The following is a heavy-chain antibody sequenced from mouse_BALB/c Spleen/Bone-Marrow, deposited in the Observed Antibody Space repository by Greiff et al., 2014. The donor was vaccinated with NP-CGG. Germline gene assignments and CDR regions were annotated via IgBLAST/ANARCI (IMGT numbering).Heavy chain of an antibody. CDR3: ARHEPYDGYYYFDY. CDR1: GYTFTEYI. CDR2: FYPGSHSI. D-gene: IGHD2-3*01. Sequence: QVQLQQPGAGLVKPGASVKLSCKASGYTFTEYIIHWVKQRSGQGLEWIGWFYPGSHSIKYSEKFKDKATLTADKSSTTVYMELSRLTSEDSAVYFCARHEPYDGYYYFDYWGQGTTLTVSS. J-gene: IGHJ2*01. V-gene: IGHV1-62-2*01.